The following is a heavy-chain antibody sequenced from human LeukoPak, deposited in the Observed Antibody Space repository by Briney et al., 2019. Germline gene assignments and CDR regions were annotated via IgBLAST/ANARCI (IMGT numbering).Heavy chain of an antibody. CDR3: ARVRTNVRYYDSSGYFDY. CDR2: IYHSGST. CDR1: GYSISSGYY. Sequence: SETLSLTCTVSGYSISSGYYWGWIRQPPGKGLEWIGSIYHSGSTYYNPSLKSRVTISVDTSKNQFSLKLSSVTAADTAVYYCARVRTNVRYYDSSGYFDYWGQGTLVTVSS. D-gene: IGHD3-22*01. J-gene: IGHJ4*02. V-gene: IGHV4-38-2*02.